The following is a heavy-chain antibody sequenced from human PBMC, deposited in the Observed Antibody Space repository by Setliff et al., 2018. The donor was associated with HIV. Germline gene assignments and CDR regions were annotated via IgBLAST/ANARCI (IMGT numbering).Heavy chain of an antibody. CDR1: GITVQSNY. CDR3: ARRPVTTSASQFDD. V-gene: IGHV3-7*03. D-gene: IGHD4-17*01. Sequence: GGSLRLSCVASGITVQSNYMSWVRQVPGKGLEWVSNTKYDGSESYYVDSVKGRFIASTDNAKNSLFLQMNSLGAEDTAVYYCARRPVTTSASQFDDWGQGTLVTVSS. J-gene: IGHJ4*02. CDR2: TKYDGSES.